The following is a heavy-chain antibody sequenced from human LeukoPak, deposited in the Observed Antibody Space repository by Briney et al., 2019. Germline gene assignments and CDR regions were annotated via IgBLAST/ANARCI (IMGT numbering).Heavy chain of an antibody. D-gene: IGHD6-6*01. CDR3: ARDEGSSRLFDP. J-gene: IGHJ5*02. CDR2: IYYSGST. V-gene: IGHV4-31*03. Sequence: SETLSLTCTVSGGSISSGGYYWSWIRQHPGKGLEWIGYIYYSGSTYYNPSLKSRVTISVDTSKNQFSLKLSSVTAADTAVYYCARDEGSSRLFDPWGQGTLVTVSS. CDR1: GGSISSGGYY.